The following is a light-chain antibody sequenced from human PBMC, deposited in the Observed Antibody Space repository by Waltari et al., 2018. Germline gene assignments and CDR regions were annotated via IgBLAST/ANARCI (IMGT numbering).Light chain of an antibody. CDR3: SSYTSRSTLG. J-gene: IGLJ2*01. CDR2: EVS. V-gene: IGLV2-14*01. Sequence: QSALTQPASVSGSPGQSITISCTGTSSDVGGYNYVSWYQQHPGKDPKLMIYEVSNRPAGVPNRSPGSKSGRTASLTISGLRAEAEADYYCSSYTSRSTLGFGGGTKLTVL. CDR1: SSDVGGYNY.